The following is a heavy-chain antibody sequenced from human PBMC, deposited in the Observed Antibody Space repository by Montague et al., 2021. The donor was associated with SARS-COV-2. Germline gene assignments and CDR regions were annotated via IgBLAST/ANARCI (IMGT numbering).Heavy chain of an antibody. D-gene: IGHD3-10*01. V-gene: IGHV4-39*01. CDR3: TKTDKGVVLPPRLGSFDP. Sequence: SETLSLTCTVSGASISSTSYHWGWIRQPPGKGLEWIGTVLHSGNTYHNPSLKSRLTISVDAPKQQFSLRLSSVTAADTAVYYCTKTDKGVVLPPRLGSFDPWGQGTLVIVSS. CDR2: VLHSGNT. J-gene: IGHJ5*02. CDR1: GASISSTSYH.